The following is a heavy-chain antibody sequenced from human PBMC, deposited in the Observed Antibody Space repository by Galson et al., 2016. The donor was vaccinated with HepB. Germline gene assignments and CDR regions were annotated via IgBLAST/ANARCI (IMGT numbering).Heavy chain of an antibody. Sequence: SVKVSCKASGYTFASYGISWVRQAPGQGLEWMGWISAYNGNTNSAPKFQGRVTMTTDTSTNTAYMELRSLRSDDTAVYYCAREVDWNQFDYWGQGTLVTVSS. CDR1: GYTFASYG. V-gene: IGHV1-18*01. D-gene: IGHD1-1*01. CDR2: ISAYNGNT. CDR3: AREVDWNQFDY. J-gene: IGHJ4*02.